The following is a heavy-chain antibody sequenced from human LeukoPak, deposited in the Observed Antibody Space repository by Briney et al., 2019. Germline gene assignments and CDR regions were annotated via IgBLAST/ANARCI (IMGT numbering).Heavy chain of an antibody. CDR2: INWNSGSI. Sequence: PGRSLRLSCAASGFTFDDYAMHWVRQAPGKGLEWVSGINWNSGSIGYADSVKGRFTISRDNAKNSLYLQMNSLRAEDTALYYCARDREGPATAAGTYYYYGMDVWGQGTTVTVSS. V-gene: IGHV3-9*01. CDR3: ARDREGPATAAGTYYYYGMDV. D-gene: IGHD6-13*01. CDR1: GFTFDDYA. J-gene: IGHJ6*02.